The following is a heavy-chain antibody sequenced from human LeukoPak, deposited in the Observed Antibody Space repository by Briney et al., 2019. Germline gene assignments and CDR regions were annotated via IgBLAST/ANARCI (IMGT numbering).Heavy chain of an antibody. CDR2: IYTSGST. CDR3: AREGPDSSSPLLNAFDI. D-gene: IGHD6-6*01. V-gene: IGHV4-4*07. J-gene: IGHJ3*02. CDR1: GGSFSGYY. Sequence: SETLSLTCAVYGGSFSGYYWSWIRQPAGKGLEWIGRIYTSGSTNYNPSLKSRVTISVDTSKNQFSLKLSSVTAADTAVYYCAREGPDSSSPLLNAFDIWGQGTMVTVSS.